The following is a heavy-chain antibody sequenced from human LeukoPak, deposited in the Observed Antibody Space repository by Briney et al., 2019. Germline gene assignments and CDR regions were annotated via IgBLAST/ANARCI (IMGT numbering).Heavy chain of an antibody. CDR2: INTDGSST. CDR1: GFTFSSYW. D-gene: IGHD6-19*01. Sequence: GGSLRLSCAPSGFTFSSYWMHWVRQAPGTGLVWVSGINTDGSSTYYADYVKGRFTISRDNSKNTLYLQMNSLRAEDTAVYYCAKHRYSSAWDYFDYWGQGTLVTVSS. J-gene: IGHJ4*02. V-gene: IGHV3-74*01. CDR3: AKHRYSSAWDYFDY.